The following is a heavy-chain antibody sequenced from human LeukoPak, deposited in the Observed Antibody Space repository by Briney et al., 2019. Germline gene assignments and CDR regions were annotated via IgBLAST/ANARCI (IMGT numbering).Heavy chain of an antibody. CDR3: AREKLVVPADRYYYMDV. CDR1: GGSISSYY. V-gene: IGHV4-4*07. Sequence: SETLSLTCTVPGGSISSYYWSWIRQPAGKGLEWIGRIYTSGSTNYNPSLKSRVTMSVDTSKNQFSLKLSSVTAADTAVYYCAREKLVVPADRYYYMDVWGKGTTVTVSS. CDR2: IYTSGST. D-gene: IGHD2-2*01. J-gene: IGHJ6*03.